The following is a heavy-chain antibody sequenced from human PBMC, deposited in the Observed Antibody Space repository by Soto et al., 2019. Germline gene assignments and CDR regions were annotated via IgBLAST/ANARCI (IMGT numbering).Heavy chain of an antibody. D-gene: IGHD6-13*01. V-gene: IGHV1-69*13. CDR2: IIPIFGTA. Sequence: SVKVSYKASGGTFSSYAISWVRQAPGQGLEWMGGIIPIFGTANYAQKFQGRVTITADESTSTAYMELSSLRSEDTALYYCARDRWYSSSSAYYYYGMDVWGQGTTVTVSS. J-gene: IGHJ6*02. CDR3: ARDRWYSSSSAYYYYGMDV. CDR1: GGTFSSYA.